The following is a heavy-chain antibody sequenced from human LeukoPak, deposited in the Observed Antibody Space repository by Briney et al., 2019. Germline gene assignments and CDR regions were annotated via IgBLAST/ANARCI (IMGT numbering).Heavy chain of an antibody. V-gene: IGHV3-49*04. CDR2: IRSKAYGGTT. Sequence: GGSLRLSCTASGFTFGDYAMSWVRQAPGKGLEWVGFIRSKAYGGTTEYAASVKGRFTISRDDSKSIAYLQMNSLRAEDTAVYYCARDAPIVVVVAATGGDAFDIWGQGTMVTVSS. CDR1: GFTFGDYA. J-gene: IGHJ3*02. D-gene: IGHD2-15*01. CDR3: ARDAPIVVVVAATGGDAFDI.